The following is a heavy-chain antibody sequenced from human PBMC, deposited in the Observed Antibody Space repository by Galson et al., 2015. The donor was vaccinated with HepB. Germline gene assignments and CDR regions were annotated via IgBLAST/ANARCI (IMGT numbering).Heavy chain of an antibody. CDR3: ARSKGSSSWRDYFDY. Sequence: SLRLSCAASGFTFSSYAMHWVRQAPGKGLEWVAVISYDGSNKYYADSVKGRFTISRDNSKNTLYLQMNSLRAEDTAVYYCARSKGSSSWRDYFDYWGQGTLVTVSS. CDR2: ISYDGSNK. D-gene: IGHD6-13*01. CDR1: GFTFSSYA. V-gene: IGHV3-30*04. J-gene: IGHJ4*02.